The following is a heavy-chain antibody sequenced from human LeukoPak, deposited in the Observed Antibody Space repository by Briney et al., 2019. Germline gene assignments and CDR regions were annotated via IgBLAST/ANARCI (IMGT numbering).Heavy chain of an antibody. J-gene: IGHJ4*02. CDR1: GLTFSSSA. Sequence: GGSLRLSCAASGLTFSSSAMSWVRQAPGKGLEWVSAISNNGGYTYYADSVQGRFTISRDNSKSTLYLQMNSLRAEDTAVYYCAREGADIVVVPAAIDLDYWGQGTLVTVSS. D-gene: IGHD2-2*02. CDR3: AREGADIVVVPAAIDLDY. V-gene: IGHV3-23*01. CDR2: ISNNGGYT.